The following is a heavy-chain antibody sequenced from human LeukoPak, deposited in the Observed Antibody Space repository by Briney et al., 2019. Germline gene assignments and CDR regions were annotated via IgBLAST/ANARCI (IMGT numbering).Heavy chain of an antibody. J-gene: IGHJ5*01. V-gene: IGHV3-74*03. Sequence: GGSLRLSCAASGFTFNTYWIHWVRQVPGKGLVWVSRINGDGSSTAYADSVKGRFTISRDNAKNTLYLQMNSLRAEDTAVYYCAREKGSSNYDSWGEGTLVTVSS. CDR2: INGDGSST. CDR3: AREKGSSNYDS. CDR1: GFTFNTYW. D-gene: IGHD4-11*01.